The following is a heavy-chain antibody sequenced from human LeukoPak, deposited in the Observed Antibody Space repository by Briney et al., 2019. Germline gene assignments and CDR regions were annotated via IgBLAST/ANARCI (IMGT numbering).Heavy chain of an antibody. CDR2: IYYSGST. Sequence: SETLSLTCTVSGGSISSSSYYWGWIRQPPGKGLEWIGSIYYSGSTYYNPSLKSRVTISVDTSKNQFSPKLSSVTAADTAVYYCARHLYPGGDFWSGYWGGYWGQGTLVTVSS. J-gene: IGHJ4*02. D-gene: IGHD3-3*01. CDR3: ARHLYPGGDFWSGYWGGY. V-gene: IGHV4-39*01. CDR1: GGSISSSSYY.